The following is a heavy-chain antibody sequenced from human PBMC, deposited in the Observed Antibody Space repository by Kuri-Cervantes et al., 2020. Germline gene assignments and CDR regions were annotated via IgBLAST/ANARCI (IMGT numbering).Heavy chain of an antibody. CDR1: GYSISSGYY. CDR3: ARTSHGDPFDH. V-gene: IGHV4-38-2*01. D-gene: IGHD4-17*01. J-gene: IGHJ4*02. CDR2: IYYSGST. Sequence: ESLKISCAVSGYSISSGYYWGWIRQPPGKGLEWIGNIYYSGSTNYKSSLKSRVTISVDTSKNQFSLKLSSVTAADTAVYYCARTSHGDPFDHWGQGTLVTVSS.